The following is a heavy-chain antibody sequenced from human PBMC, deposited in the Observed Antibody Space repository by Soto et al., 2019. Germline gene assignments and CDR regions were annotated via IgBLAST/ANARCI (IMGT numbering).Heavy chain of an antibody. CDR3: ARESQCYHVMGF. Sequence: GGTLRLSCAASGFTVRSNYMSWVRQAPGKGLEWVTEIYRGGSTYYADSVKVRFTISRDIFKITLYLQMNSLRADDTAVYYCARESQCYHVMGFWGQGTTVTVSS. CDR1: GFTVRSNY. V-gene: IGHV3-53*01. CDR2: IYRGGST. J-gene: IGHJ6*02.